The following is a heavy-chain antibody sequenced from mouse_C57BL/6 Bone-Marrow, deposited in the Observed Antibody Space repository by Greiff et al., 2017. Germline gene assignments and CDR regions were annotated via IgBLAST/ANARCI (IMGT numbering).Heavy chain of an antibody. CDR2: ISSGGSYT. V-gene: IGHV5-6*01. CDR1: GFTFSSYG. Sequence: EVKVVESGGDLVKPGGSLKLSCAASGFTFSSYGMSWVRQTPDKRLEWVATISSGGSYTYYPDSVKGRVTISRDNAKNTLYLQMSSLKSEDTAMYYCARHDGYFWYFDVWGTGTTVTVSS. D-gene: IGHD2-3*01. J-gene: IGHJ1*03. CDR3: ARHDGYFWYFDV.